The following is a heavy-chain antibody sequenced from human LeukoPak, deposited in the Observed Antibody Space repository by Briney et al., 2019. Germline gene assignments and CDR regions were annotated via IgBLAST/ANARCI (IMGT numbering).Heavy chain of an antibody. CDR1: GGSISSSSYY. D-gene: IGHD4-11*01. J-gene: IGHJ4*02. CDR3: ARPAVKYSNYYFDY. Sequence: PSETLSLTCTVSGGSISSSSYYCGWIRQPPGKGLEWIGSIYYSGTTYYNPSLKSRVTVSVDTSKNQFSLNLSSVTAADTAVYYCARPAVKYSNYYFDYWSQGTLVTVSS. V-gene: IGHV4-39*01. CDR2: IYYSGTT.